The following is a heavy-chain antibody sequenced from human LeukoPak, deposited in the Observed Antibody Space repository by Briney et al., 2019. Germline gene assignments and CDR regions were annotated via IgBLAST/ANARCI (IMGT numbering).Heavy chain of an antibody. CDR2: IWYDGSNK. J-gene: IGHJ6*02. CDR3: AREVTPRSRRDYYYYGMDV. V-gene: IGHV3-33*08. D-gene: IGHD2-21*02. Sequence: GGSLRLSCAASGFTFSSYAMHWVRQAPGKGLEWVAVIWYDGSNKYYADSVKGRFTISRDNSKNTLYLQMNSLRAEDTTVYYCAREVTPRSRRDYYYYGMDVWGQGTTVTVSS. CDR1: GFTFSSYA.